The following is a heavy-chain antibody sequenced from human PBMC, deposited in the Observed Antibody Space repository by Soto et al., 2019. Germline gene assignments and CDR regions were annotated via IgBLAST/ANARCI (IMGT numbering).Heavy chain of an antibody. Sequence: QVQLVQSGAEVKKPGSSVTVSCKASGGTFSSYAISWVRQAPGQGLEWMGGIIPIFGTANYAQKFQGRVTITADESTSTAYMELSSLRSEDTAVYYCARAGTQGDGYRFDYWGQGTLVTVSS. CDR1: GGTFSSYA. D-gene: IGHD5-12*01. CDR2: IIPIFGTA. J-gene: IGHJ4*02. CDR3: ARAGTQGDGYRFDY. V-gene: IGHV1-69*12.